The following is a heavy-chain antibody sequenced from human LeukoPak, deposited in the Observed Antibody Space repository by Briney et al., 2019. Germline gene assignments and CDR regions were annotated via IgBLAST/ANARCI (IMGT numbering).Heavy chain of an antibody. CDR2: IYTSGST. Sequence: SQTLSLTCTVSGGSISSGSYYWSWIRQPAGKGLEWIGRIYTSGSTNYNPSLNSRVTISVDTSKNQFSLKLSSVTAADTAVYYCARLPVVPAAPSIYYYYMDVWGKGTTVTVSS. V-gene: IGHV4-61*02. CDR3: ARLPVVPAAPSIYYYYMDV. CDR1: GGSISSGSYY. D-gene: IGHD2-2*01. J-gene: IGHJ6*03.